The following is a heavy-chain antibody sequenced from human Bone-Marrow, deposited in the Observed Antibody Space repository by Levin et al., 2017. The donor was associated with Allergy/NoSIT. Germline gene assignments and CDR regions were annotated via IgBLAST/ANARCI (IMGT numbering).Heavy chain of an antibody. D-gene: IGHD5-18*01. J-gene: IGHJ5*02. CDR2: IYYSGVT. Sequence: SETLSLTCTVSRGSISTGGYYWGWIRQHPGKGLEWIGYIYYSGVTYYNPSLKSRVTISVDTSKNHFSLKLTSVTAADTAVYYCARVEEYSYASHWFDPWGQGILVTVSS. CDR3: ARVEEYSYASHWFDP. V-gene: IGHV4-31*03. CDR1: RGSISTGGYY.